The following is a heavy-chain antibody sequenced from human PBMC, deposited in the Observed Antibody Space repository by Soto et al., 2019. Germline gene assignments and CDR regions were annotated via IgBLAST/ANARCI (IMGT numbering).Heavy chain of an antibody. CDR2: ISSSSYI. CDR1: GFTFSSYS. CDR3: ARDPRTTYYDFWSGYQNHYYYYAMDV. Sequence: GGSLRLSCAASGFTFSSYSMNWVRQAPGKGLEWVSSISSSSYIYYADSVKGRFTISRDNAKNSLYLQMNSLRAEDTAVYYCARDPRTTYYDFWSGYQNHYYYYAMDVWGQGTTVTVSS. J-gene: IGHJ6*02. D-gene: IGHD3-3*01. V-gene: IGHV3-21*01.